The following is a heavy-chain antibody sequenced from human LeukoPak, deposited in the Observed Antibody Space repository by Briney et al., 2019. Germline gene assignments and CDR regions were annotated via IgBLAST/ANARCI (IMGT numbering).Heavy chain of an antibody. CDR1: GGSISLYY. V-gene: IGHV4-59*01. CDR2: IYYTGST. CDR3: ARAAYSWDHWFDS. Sequence: PSETLSLTCSVSGGSISLYYWSWIRQPPGKGLEWIGNIYYTGSTNYNRSLKSRLTISVDTSKNQFSLKLGSVTAADTAVYYCARAAYSWDHWFDSWGQGTLVTVSS. D-gene: IGHD5-18*01. J-gene: IGHJ5*01.